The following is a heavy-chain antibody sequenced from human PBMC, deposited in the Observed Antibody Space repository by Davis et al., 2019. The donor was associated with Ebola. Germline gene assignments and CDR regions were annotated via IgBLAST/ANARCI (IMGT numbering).Heavy chain of an antibody. J-gene: IGHJ3*02. CDR2: IIPIFGTA. Sequence: AASVKVSCKASGGTFSSYAISWVRQAPGQGLEWMGGIIPIFGTASYAQKFQGRVTMTRDTSTSTVYMELSSLRSEDTAVYYCALENQGAFDIWGQGTMVTVSS. CDR1: GGTFSSYA. CDR3: ALENQGAFDI. D-gene: IGHD1-1*01. V-gene: IGHV1-69*05.